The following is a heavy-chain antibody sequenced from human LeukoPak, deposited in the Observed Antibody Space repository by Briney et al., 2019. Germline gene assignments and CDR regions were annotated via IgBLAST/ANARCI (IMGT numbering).Heavy chain of an antibody. Sequence: GESLKISCKGSGYGFTSYWIGWVRQMPGKGLEWMGIIYPGDSDTRYSPSFQGQVTISADKSISTAYLQWSSLKASDTAMYYCARHVHDLFTYYYDSSGYYADYWGQGTLVTVSS. CDR1: GYGFTSYW. D-gene: IGHD3-22*01. CDR3: ARHVHDLFTYYYDSSGYYADY. J-gene: IGHJ4*02. CDR2: IYPGDSDT. V-gene: IGHV5-51*01.